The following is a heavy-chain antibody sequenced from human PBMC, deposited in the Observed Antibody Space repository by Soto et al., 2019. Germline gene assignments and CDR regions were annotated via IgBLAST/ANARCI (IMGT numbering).Heavy chain of an antibody. V-gene: IGHV2-5*01. J-gene: IGHJ5*01. CDR1: SINNTAVG. D-gene: IGHD6-6*01. Sequence: SINNTAVGLGCSRQPPGKALEWLALIYWNDDKRYSPSLKSRLTITKDTSKNQVVLTMTDMGPVDTAAYYCAHIFSLCRRRAYETAALSRHS. CDR2: IYWNDDK. CDR3: AHIFSLCRRRAYETAALSRHS.